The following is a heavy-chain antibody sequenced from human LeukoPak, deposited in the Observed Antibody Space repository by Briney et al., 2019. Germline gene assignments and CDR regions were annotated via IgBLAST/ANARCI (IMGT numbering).Heavy chain of an antibody. CDR2: ISYEGSSK. V-gene: IGHV3-30-3*01. J-gene: IGHJ4*02. CDR1: GFTFSRYG. Sequence: HSGGSLRLSCAASGFTFSRYGMHWVRQAPGKGLEWVAVISYEGSSKNYADSVKGRFIISRDNSKNTMYLQMNSLRAEDTAIYYCARDPTPYYGSSGYSDYWGQGTLVTVSS. D-gene: IGHD3-22*01. CDR3: ARDPTPYYGSSGYSDY.